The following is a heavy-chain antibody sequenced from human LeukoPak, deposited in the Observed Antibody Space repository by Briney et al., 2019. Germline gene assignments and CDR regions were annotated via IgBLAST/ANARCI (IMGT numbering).Heavy chain of an antibody. CDR1: GFTFVSHA. J-gene: IGHJ4*02. Sequence: GGSLRLSCAVSGFTFVSHAMNWVRQAPGKGLEWVSAISGSGGSTYYADSVKGRFTISRDNSKNTLYLQMNSLRAEDTAVYYCATPPTDYGDYQGYWGQGTLVTVSS. CDR2: ISGSGGST. V-gene: IGHV3-23*01. CDR3: ATPPTDYGDYQGY. D-gene: IGHD4-17*01.